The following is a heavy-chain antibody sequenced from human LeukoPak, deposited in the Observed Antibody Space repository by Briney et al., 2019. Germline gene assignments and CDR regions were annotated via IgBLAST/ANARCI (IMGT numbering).Heavy chain of an antibody. Sequence: SVKVSCKASGGTFSSYAISWVRQAPGQGLEWMGGIIPIFGTANYAQKFQGRVTITADESTSTAYMELSSLRSEDTAVYYCVFLIDHYYYGMDVWGQGTTVTVSS. J-gene: IGHJ6*02. D-gene: IGHD3-10*02. CDR1: GGTFSSYA. V-gene: IGHV1-69*13. CDR2: IIPIFGTA. CDR3: VFLIDHYYYGMDV.